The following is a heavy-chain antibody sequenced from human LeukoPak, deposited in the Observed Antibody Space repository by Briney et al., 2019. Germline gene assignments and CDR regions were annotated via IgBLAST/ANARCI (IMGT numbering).Heavy chain of an antibody. CDR2: IYYSGST. Sequence: SETLSLTCTVSGGSISSSSYYWGWLRQPPGKGLEWIGSIYYSGSTYYNPSLKSRVTISVDTSKNQFSLKLSSVTAADTAVYYCARPIVGAAHWIDYWGQGTLVTVSS. D-gene: IGHD1-26*01. V-gene: IGHV4-39*01. CDR1: GGSISSSSYY. J-gene: IGHJ4*02. CDR3: ARPIVGAAHWIDY.